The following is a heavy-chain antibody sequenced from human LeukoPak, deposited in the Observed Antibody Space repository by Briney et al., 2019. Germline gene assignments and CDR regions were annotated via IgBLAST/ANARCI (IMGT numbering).Heavy chain of an antibody. CDR3: AESSGGSGRRGDNGFDP. Sequence: ASVKVSCKASGYTFTASYMHWVRQAPGPGLEWVGWINLNSGGTNYAQKFQGRVTMTTDTSISTAYMEVTSREPDDTAVYYWAESSGGSGRRGDNGFDPWGRGTLVIVSS. V-gene: IGHV1-2*02. CDR1: GYTFTASY. CDR2: INLNSGGT. D-gene: IGHD3-10*01. J-gene: IGHJ5*02.